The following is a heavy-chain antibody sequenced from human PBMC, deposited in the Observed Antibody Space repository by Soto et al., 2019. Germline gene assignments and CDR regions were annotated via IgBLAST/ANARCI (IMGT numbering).Heavy chain of an antibody. V-gene: IGHV3-23*01. J-gene: IGHJ3*02. Sequence: EVQLLESGGGLVQPGGSLRLSCAASGFTFSSYAMSWVRQAPGKGLEWVSAISGSGGSTYYADSVKGRFTISRDNSKNALYLQMNSLRAEDTAVYYCAKDRLLPMDAFDIWGQGTMVTVSS. CDR3: AKDRLLPMDAFDI. CDR2: ISGSGGST. CDR1: GFTFSSYA. D-gene: IGHD1-26*01.